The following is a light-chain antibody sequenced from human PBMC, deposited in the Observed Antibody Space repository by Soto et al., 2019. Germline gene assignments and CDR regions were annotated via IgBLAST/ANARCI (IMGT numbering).Light chain of an antibody. CDR1: SNDIGDYKY. CDR3: SSYAGNNKLV. V-gene: IGLV2-8*01. Sequence: QSALTQPPSASGSPGQSVTISCTGTSNDIGDYKYVSWHQQHPGKAPKLIIYEVTKRPSGVPDRFSGSKSGNTASLTVSGLQAEDEADYYCSSYAGNNKLVFGGGTKLTVL. CDR2: EVT. J-gene: IGLJ2*01.